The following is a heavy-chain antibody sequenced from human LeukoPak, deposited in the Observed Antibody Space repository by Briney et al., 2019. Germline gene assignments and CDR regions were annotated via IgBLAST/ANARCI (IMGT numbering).Heavy chain of an antibody. CDR2: ICYSDIT. V-gene: IGHV4-59*01. J-gene: IGHJ5*02. Sequence: SESLSPTCPVAGGSIISSYCGWVRQPPGKGMGCIGLICYSDITNYTPSLKSRVTISVDTSKNQFSLKLSSVTAADTAVYYCARDSSGWYRWFDPWGQGTRVTVSS. CDR1: GGSIISSY. CDR3: ARDSSGWYRWFDP. D-gene: IGHD6-19*01.